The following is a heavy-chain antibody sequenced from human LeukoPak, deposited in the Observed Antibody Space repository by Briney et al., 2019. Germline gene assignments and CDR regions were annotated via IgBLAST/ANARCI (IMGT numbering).Heavy chain of an antibody. CDR2: ISGNGLTK. CDR3: ARSPSGTEDFFDY. D-gene: IGHD3-10*01. CDR1: GFTFSSYS. V-gene: IGHV3-48*04. J-gene: IGHJ4*02. Sequence: GGSLRLSCAASGFTFSSYSMNWVRQAPGKGLEFVSHISGNGLTKYYGDSVRGRFTVSRDNAKNSVYLEMDSLRTDDTAVYYCARSPSGTEDFFDYWGQGTLVIVSS.